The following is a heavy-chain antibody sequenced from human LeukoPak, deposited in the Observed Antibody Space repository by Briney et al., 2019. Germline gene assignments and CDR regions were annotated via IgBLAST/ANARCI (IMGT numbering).Heavy chain of an antibody. CDR1: GGSISSSSHY. Sequence: RSQTLSLTCTVSGGSISSSSHYWGWIRQPPGNGLEWIGNIHNGGSTYYDPSLESRLTMSVDTSKNQVSLRLTSVTAADTAVYYCARSNCLASTFNNCYGMDVWGQGTTVTVSS. CDR3: ARSNCLASTFNNCYGMDV. CDR2: IHNGGST. D-gene: IGHD1-1*01. J-gene: IGHJ6*02. V-gene: IGHV4-39*01.